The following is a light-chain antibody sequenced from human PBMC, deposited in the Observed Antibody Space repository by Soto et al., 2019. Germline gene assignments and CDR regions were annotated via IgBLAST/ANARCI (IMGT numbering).Light chain of an antibody. CDR1: SSDVGGYNY. J-gene: IGLJ2*01. CDR3: SSYTTSSTVV. V-gene: IGLV2-14*03. Sequence: QSVLTQHASVSGSPGQSITISCTGSSSDVGGYNYVSWYQQHHPGKAPKLMIYDVSNRPSGVSNRFSGSKSGNTASLTISGLQAEDEADYYCSSYTTSSTVVFGGGTKLTVL. CDR2: DVS.